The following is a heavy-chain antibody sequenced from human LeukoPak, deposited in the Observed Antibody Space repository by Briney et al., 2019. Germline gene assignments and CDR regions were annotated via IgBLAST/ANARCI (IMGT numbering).Heavy chain of an antibody. J-gene: IGHJ3*02. CDR1: GSSFSIYG. V-gene: IGHV3-30*02. CDR2: IRYDGSNK. CDR3: AKEGGGYDSSGSDAFDI. D-gene: IGHD3-22*01. Sequence: GGSLRLSCAASGSSFSIYGTHWVRQAPGKGLEWVTFIRYDGSNKYYADSVKGRFTISRDNSKNTLYLQMNSLRAEDTAVYYCAKEGGGYDSSGSDAFDIWGQGSMVTVSS.